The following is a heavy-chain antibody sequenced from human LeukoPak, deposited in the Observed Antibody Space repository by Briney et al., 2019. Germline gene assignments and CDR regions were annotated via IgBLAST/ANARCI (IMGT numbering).Heavy chain of an antibody. Sequence: GGSLRLSCAASGFTFSSYAMSWVRQAPGKGLEWVSAISGSGGSTYYADSVKGRFTISRDNSKNTLYLQMNSLRAEDTAIYYCARAYSSSWYYYYWGQGTLVTVSS. V-gene: IGHV3-23*01. D-gene: IGHD6-13*01. CDR2: ISGSGGST. J-gene: IGHJ4*02. CDR1: GFTFSSYA. CDR3: ARAYSSSWYYYY.